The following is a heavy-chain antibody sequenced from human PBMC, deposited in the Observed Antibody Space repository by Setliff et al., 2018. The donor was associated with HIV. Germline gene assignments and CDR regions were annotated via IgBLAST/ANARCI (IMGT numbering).Heavy chain of an antibody. CDR2: IYYSGST. CDR1: GDSISSYY. Sequence: SETLSLTCTVSGDSISSYYWTWIRQPPGKGLDWLGNIYYSGSTNFNPSLKGRVTISLDSSKNQFSLKLNSVTAADTAIYYCARGNPDYDILTGFWSHSFDYWGWGTLVTVSS. J-gene: IGHJ4*02. CDR3: ARGNPDYDILTGFWSHSFDY. V-gene: IGHV4-59*01. D-gene: IGHD3-9*01.